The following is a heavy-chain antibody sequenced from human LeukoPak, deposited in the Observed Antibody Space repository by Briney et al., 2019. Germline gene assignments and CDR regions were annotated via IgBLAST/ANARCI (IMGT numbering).Heavy chain of an antibody. CDR2: ITSSSSYI. Sequence: GGSLRLSCAASGFTFSSYTMNWVRQAPGKGLEWVSSITSSSSYIYYADSVKGRFTISRDNAKNSLYLQMNSLRAEDTAVYYFARHVVAVGFDYWGQGTLVTVSS. V-gene: IGHV3-21*01. J-gene: IGHJ4*02. CDR3: ARHVVAVGFDY. D-gene: IGHD3-22*01. CDR1: GFTFSSYT.